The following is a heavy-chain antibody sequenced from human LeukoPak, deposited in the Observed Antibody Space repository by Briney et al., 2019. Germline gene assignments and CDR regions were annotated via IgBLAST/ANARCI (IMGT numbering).Heavy chain of an antibody. D-gene: IGHD3-16*01. V-gene: IGHV3-7*01. CDR1: GFSFDMST. Sequence: PGGSLRLSCVVSGFSFDMSTMTWVRQAPGKGPEWVAKMKEDGTEIFYAGSVDGRFTISRDNSKNSLYLQMNSLRVEDTAVYYCATGGAPGGRFENWGQGTLVTVSS. CDR2: MKEDGTEI. J-gene: IGHJ4*02. CDR3: ATGGAPGGRFEN.